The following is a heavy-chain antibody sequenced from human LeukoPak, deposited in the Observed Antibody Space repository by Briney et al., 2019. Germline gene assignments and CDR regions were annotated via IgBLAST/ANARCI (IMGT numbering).Heavy chain of an antibody. V-gene: IGHV3-30*03. CDR1: GFTFSSYG. J-gene: IGHJ4*02. Sequence: GGSLRLSCAASGFTFSSYGMHWVRQAPGKGLEWVAVISYDGSNKYYADSVKGRFTISRDNSKNTLYLQMNSLRAEDTAVYYCARLIAAAGTEDYWGQGTLVTVSS. D-gene: IGHD6-13*01. CDR2: ISYDGSNK. CDR3: ARLIAAAGTEDY.